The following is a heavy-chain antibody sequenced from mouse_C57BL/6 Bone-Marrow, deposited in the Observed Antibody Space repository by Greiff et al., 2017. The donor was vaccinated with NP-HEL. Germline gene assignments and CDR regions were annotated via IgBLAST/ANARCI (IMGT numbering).Heavy chain of an antibody. CDR1: GYSFTGYY. J-gene: IGHJ3*01. CDR2: IYPYNGVS. D-gene: IGHD2-4*01. Sequence: VQLQQSGPELVKPGASVKISCKASGYSFTGYYMHWVKQSHGNILEWIGYIYPYNGVSSYNQKFKGKATLTVDKSSSTAYMELRSLTSEDSAVYYCAKSYYDYDAWFAYWGQGTLVTVSA. V-gene: IGHV1-31*01. CDR3: AKSYYDYDAWFAY.